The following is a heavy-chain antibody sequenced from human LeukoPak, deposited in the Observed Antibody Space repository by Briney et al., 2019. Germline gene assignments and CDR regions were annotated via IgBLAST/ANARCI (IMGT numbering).Heavy chain of an antibody. CDR1: GFTFSSYG. Sequence: GGSLRLSCAASGFTFSSYGMHWVRQAPGKGLEWVAVISYDGSNKYYADSVKGRFTISRDNSKNTLYLQMNSLRAEDTAVYYCAKEGGFGEFLFNYYYYGMDVCGKGTTVTVSS. D-gene: IGHD3-10*01. CDR3: AKEGGFGEFLFNYYYYGMDV. J-gene: IGHJ6*04. V-gene: IGHV3-30*18. CDR2: ISYDGSNK.